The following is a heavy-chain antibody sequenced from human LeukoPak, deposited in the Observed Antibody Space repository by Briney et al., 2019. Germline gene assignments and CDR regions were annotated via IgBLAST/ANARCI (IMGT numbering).Heavy chain of an antibody. J-gene: IGHJ4*02. CDR1: GFTFSSYA. CDR2: ISYDGSNK. D-gene: IGHD6-19*01. Sequence: GGSLRLSCAASGFTFSSYAMHWVRQAPGKGLEWVAVISYDGSNKYYADSVKGRFTISRDNSKNTLYLQMNSLRAEDTAVYYCARLVSSGWYSFEYWGQGILVTVSS. V-gene: IGHV3-30*04. CDR3: ARLVSSGWYSFEY.